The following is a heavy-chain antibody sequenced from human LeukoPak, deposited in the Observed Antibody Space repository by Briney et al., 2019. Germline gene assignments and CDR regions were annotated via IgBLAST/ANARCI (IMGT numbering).Heavy chain of an antibody. D-gene: IGHD3-3*01. CDR1: AYSISDGWV. J-gene: IGHJ4*02. CDR3: ARHQGDFWSGYYFDY. Sequence: SGTLSLTCTVSAYSISDGWVWGMIRQPPGKGLEWIGSIYRSGTTYYNPSLKSRVTISVDTSKNQFSLKLSSVTAADTAVYYCARHQGDFWSGYYFDYWGQGTLVTVSS. V-gene: IGHV4-38-2*02. CDR2: IYRSGTT.